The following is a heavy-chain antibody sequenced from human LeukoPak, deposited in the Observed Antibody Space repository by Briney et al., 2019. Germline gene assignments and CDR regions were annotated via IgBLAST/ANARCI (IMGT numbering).Heavy chain of an antibody. CDR3: ARDCSSTNCYRGGFDP. J-gene: IGHJ5*02. CDR1: GFTFSSYW. V-gene: IGHV3-7*01. CDR2: IKQGGSEK. Sequence: PGGSLRLSCAASGFTFSSYWMSWVRQAPGKGLEWVANIKQGGSEKYYVDSVKGRFTISRDNAKNSLYLQMNSLRVEDTAVYYCARDCSSTNCYRGGFDPWGQGTLVTVSS. D-gene: IGHD2-2*01.